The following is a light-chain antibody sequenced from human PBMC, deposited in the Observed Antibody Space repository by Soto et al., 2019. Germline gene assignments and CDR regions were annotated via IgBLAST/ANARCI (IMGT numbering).Light chain of an antibody. Sequence: QLVLTQPPSVSGAPGQRVTISCTGNSSNIGAGYDVHWYRQLPGTAPKLLIYSNNNRPSGVPDRFSASKSGTSASLAISGLQAEDEADYYCQAYDNSLYVVAFGGGTKVTVL. CDR3: QAYDNSLYVVA. J-gene: IGLJ2*01. CDR1: SSNIGAGYD. CDR2: SNN. V-gene: IGLV1-40*01.